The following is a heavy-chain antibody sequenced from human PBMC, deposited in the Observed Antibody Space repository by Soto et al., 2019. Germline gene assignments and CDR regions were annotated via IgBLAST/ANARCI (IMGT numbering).Heavy chain of an antibody. CDR1: GYTFTSYD. V-gene: IGHV1-8*01. J-gene: IGHJ6*02. Sequence: ASVKVYCKASGYTFTSYDIYWVRQATGHGHEWMGWMNPNTGNSGYAQKFQGRVTMTSDTSISTAHMELSRLRSDDTAVYYCAGGGSSGYPIYVAGYYYGMDVWG. D-gene: IGHD6-13*01. CDR2: MNPNTGNS. CDR3: AGGGSSGYPIYVAGYYYGMDV.